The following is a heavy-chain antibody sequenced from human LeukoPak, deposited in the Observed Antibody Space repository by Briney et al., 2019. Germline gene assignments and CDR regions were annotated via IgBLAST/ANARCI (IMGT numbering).Heavy chain of an antibody. V-gene: IGHV4-39*07. D-gene: IGHD3-22*01. CDR3: AREVGGMRAYYRSNSDRYYMDV. CDR1: GGSISSSSYY. J-gene: IGHJ6*03. Sequence: PSETPSLTCTVSGGSISSSSYYWGWIRQPPGKGLEWIGSIYYSGSTYYNPSLKSRVTISVDTSKNQFSLKLSSVTAADTAVYYCAREVGGMRAYYRSNSDRYYMDVWGKGTTVTVSS. CDR2: IYYSGST.